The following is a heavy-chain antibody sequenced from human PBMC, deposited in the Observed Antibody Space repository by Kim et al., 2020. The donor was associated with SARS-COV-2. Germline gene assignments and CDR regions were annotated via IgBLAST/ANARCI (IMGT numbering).Heavy chain of an antibody. CDR1: GFTFGDYA. CDR2: IRRKVDGGTT. Sequence: GGSLRLSCTTSGFTFGDYAISWFRQAPGKGLEWVSFIRRKVDGGTTEYAAPLKGRFAISGDDSKSVAYLQMNGLKTEDTAVDYCAVEPHFWGGFDYWGQGTLATVSA. CDR3: AVEPHFWGGFDY. J-gene: IGHJ4*02. D-gene: IGHD7-27*01. V-gene: IGHV3-49*03.